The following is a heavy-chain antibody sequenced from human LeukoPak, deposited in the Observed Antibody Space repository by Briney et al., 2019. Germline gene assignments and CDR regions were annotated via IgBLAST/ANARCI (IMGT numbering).Heavy chain of an antibody. D-gene: IGHD5-24*01. CDR1: GFSFSSYA. V-gene: IGHV3-23*01. J-gene: IGHJ4*02. CDR3: ARQRDGYNPGYFDY. CDR2: ISGSGGST. Sequence: GGSLRLSCAASGFSFSSYAMSWVRQAPGKGLEWVSAISGSGGSTYYADSVKGRFTISRDNSKNTLYLQMNSLRAEDTAVYYCARQRDGYNPGYFDYWGQGTLVTVSS.